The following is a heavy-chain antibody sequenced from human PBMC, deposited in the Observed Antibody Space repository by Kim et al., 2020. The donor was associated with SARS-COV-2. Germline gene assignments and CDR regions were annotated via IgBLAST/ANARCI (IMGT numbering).Heavy chain of an antibody. J-gene: IGHJ5*02. CDR2: IGGSGGNT. CDR1: GFTFSSYA. CDR3: AKGRAILKVDWFDP. Sequence: GGSLRLSCAASGFTFSSYAMMWVRQAPGKGLEWVSTIGGSGGNTYYADSVKGRFTISRDNSKNTLYLQMNSLRAEDTALYYCAKGRAILKVDWFDPWGQGILVTVSS. V-gene: IGHV3-23*01. D-gene: IGHD1-26*01.